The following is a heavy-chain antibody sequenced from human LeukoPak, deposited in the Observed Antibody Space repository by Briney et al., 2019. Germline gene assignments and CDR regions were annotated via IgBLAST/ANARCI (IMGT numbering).Heavy chain of an antibody. CDR1: GGSISSGDYY. D-gene: IGHD5-18*01. J-gene: IGHJ4*02. Sequence: SETLSLTCTVSGGSISSGDYYWSWIRQPPGKGLEWIGYIYSSGSTYYNPSLKSRVTISVDTSKNQFSLKLSSVTAADTAVYYCARQSSVGWIQYYFDYWGQGTLVTVSS. V-gene: IGHV4-30-4*08. CDR3: ARQSSVGWIQYYFDY. CDR2: IYSSGST.